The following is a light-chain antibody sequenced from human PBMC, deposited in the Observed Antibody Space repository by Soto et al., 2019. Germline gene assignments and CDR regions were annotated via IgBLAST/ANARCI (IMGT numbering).Light chain of an antibody. V-gene: IGKV3-11*01. CDR2: DAS. Sequence: EIVLTHSPATLSLSPGERATISCRASQSVSSYLAWFQQKPGQAPSLLIYDASRRATGIPARFSGSGSGTDFTLTISSLEPEDFAVYYCQQRSNWPLTFGGGTKVDIK. J-gene: IGKJ4*01. CDR1: QSVSSY. CDR3: QQRSNWPLT.